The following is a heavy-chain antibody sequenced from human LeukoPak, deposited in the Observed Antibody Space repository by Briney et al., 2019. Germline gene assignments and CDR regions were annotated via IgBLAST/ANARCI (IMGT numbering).Heavy chain of an antibody. D-gene: IGHD3-3*01. CDR2: ISGSVGST. CDR3: AKTRGYDFWSGYDY. J-gene: IGHJ4*02. Sequence: GGSLRLSCAASGFSFSSYGMSWVRQAPGKGLEWVSSISGSVGSTYYADSVKGRFTISRDNSKNTLYLQMNSLRAEDTAVYYCAKTRGYDFWSGYDYWGQGTLVTVSS. V-gene: IGHV3-23*01. CDR1: GFSFSSYG.